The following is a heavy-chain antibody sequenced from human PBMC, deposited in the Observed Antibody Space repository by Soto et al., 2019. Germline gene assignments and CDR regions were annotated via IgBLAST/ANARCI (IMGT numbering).Heavy chain of an antibody. CDR1: GYTFTSYG. CDR3: ARVDGVQLTLGVFKAYAGYCYLHDV. Sequence: ASVKVSCKASGYTFTSYGISWVRQALGQGLEWMGWISAYNGNTNYAQKLQGRVTMTTDTSTSTAYMELRSLRSDDTAVYYCARVDGVQLTLGVFKAYAGYCYLHDV. V-gene: IGHV1-18*01. CDR2: ISAYNGNT. D-gene: IGHD2-21*02. J-gene: IGHJ3*01.